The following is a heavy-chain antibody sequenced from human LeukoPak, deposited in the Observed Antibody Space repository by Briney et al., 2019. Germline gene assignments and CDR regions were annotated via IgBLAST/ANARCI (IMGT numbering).Heavy chain of an antibody. CDR3: ARLGYGSSSLDY. J-gene: IGHJ4*02. Sequence: GGSLRLSCAASGFTFSDYYMSWIRQSPGKGLEWFSYISDRVNTMYYADFVRGRFTISRDDAKNSLYLQMNSLRADDTAVYYCARLGYGSSSLDYWGQGTLVTVSS. CDR2: ISDRVNTM. D-gene: IGHD6-6*01. CDR1: GFTFSDYY. V-gene: IGHV3-11*01.